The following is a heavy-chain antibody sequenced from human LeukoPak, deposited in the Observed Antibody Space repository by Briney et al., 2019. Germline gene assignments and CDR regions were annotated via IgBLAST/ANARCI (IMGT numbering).Heavy chain of an antibody. D-gene: IGHD4-17*01. J-gene: IGHJ3*02. CDR2: IIPIFGTA. CDR1: GYTFTSYG. CDR3: ARAATTVTTEDAFDI. V-gene: IGHV1-69*13. Sequence: ASVKISCKASGYTFTSYGISWVRQAPGQGLEWMGGIIPIFGTANYAQKFQGRVTITADESTSTAYMELSSLRSEDTAVYYCARAATTVTTEDAFDIWGQGTMVTVSS.